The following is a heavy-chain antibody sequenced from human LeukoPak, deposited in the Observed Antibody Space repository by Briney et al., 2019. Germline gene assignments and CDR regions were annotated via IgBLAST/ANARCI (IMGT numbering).Heavy chain of an antibody. V-gene: IGHV4-59*01. CDR2: IYYSGST. J-gene: IGHJ5*02. Sequence: PSETLSLTCAVYGGSFSGYYWSWVRQPPGKGLEWIGYIYYSGSTNYNPSLKSRVTMSVDTSKNQFSLKLSSVTAADTAVYYCARATYDILTPYNWFDPWGQGTLVTVSS. CDR1: GGSFSGYY. CDR3: ARATYDILTPYNWFDP. D-gene: IGHD3-9*01.